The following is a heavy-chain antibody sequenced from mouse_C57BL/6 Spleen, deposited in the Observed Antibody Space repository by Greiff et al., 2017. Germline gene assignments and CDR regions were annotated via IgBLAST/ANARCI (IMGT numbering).Heavy chain of an antibody. V-gene: IGHV14-2*01. CDR1: GFNIKDYY. J-gene: IGHJ2*01. CDR2: IDPEDGET. D-gene: IGHD1-1*01. CDR3: ARDYYGSSPDY. Sequence: VQLQQSGAELVKPGASVKLSCTASGFNIKDYYMHWVKQRTEQGLEWIGRIDPEDGETKYALKFQGKATITADTSSNTAYLQLSSLTSEDTAVYYCARDYYGSSPDYWGQGTTLTVSS.